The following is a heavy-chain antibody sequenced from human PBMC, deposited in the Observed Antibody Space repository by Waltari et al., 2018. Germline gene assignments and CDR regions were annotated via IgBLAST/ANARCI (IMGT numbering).Heavy chain of an antibody. CDR3: ARFPPSAEERSY. D-gene: IGHD1-1*01. CDR1: GGSIRSSY. Sequence: QVQLQESGPGLVKPSETLSLTCTVPGGSIRSSYWGWIRQPPGKGLEWIGYIYYSGSTNYNPSLKSRVTISVDTSKNQFSLKLSSVTAADTAVYYCARFPPSAEERSYWGQGTLVTVSS. V-gene: IGHV4-59*01. J-gene: IGHJ4*02. CDR2: IYYSGST.